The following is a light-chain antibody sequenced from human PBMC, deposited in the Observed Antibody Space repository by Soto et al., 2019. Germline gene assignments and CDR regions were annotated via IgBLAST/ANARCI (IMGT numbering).Light chain of an antibody. CDR3: SSKRSTTVE. CDR1: SSDVGGYKY. V-gene: IGLV2-14*01. Sequence: QSALTQPASVSGFLGQSITISCTGASSDVGGYKYVSWYQYHPGKAPQLILYEVTHRPSGVSDRFSGSESGNTASLTISGLQAEDEADYYCSSKRSTTVEFGGGTQLTVL. J-gene: IGLJ3*02. CDR2: EVT.